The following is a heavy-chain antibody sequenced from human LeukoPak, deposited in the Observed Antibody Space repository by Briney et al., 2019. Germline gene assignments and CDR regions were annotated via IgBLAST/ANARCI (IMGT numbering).Heavy chain of an antibody. CDR1: GFTLSSYA. V-gene: IGHV3-23*01. CDR2: ISGSGVAT. J-gene: IGHJ6*04. D-gene: IGHD1-26*01. Sequence: GGSLRLSCAASGFTLSSYAMSWVRQAPGKGLEWVSGISGSGVATFYADSVKGRFTISRDNSKNTLYLQMDILRAEDTAVYYCATFTWDSRAYYYYGMDVWGKGTTVTVSS. CDR3: ATFTWDSRAYYYYGMDV.